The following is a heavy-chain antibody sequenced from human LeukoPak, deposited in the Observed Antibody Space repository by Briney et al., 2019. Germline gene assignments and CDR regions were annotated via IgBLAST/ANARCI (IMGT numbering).Heavy chain of an antibody. Sequence: SQTLSLTCALSGDSFSNNSAAWTWIRQSPSRGLEWLGRTYYRSKWYNDYAVSVKSRITINPDTSKNQFSLQVNSVTPEDTAVYYCARAPTPIIAVAGSFDYWGQGTLVTVSS. CDR1: GDSFSNNSAA. CDR3: ARAPTPIIAVAGSFDY. D-gene: IGHD6-19*01. CDR2: TYYRSKWYN. J-gene: IGHJ4*02. V-gene: IGHV6-1*01.